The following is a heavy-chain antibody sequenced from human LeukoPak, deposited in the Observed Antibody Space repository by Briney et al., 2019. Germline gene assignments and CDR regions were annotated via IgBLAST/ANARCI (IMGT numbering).Heavy chain of an antibody. CDR2: IYTSGST. J-gene: IGHJ4*02. V-gene: IGHV4-61*02. CDR1: GGSISSGPYY. D-gene: IGHD2-2*01. Sequence: SETLSLTCTVSGGSISSGPYYWNWIRQPAGKGLEWIGRIYTSGSTNYNPSLKSRVTISVDTSKNQFSLKLSSVTAADTAVYYCASSDQLLPCYFDYWGQGTLVTVSS. CDR3: ASSDQLLPCYFDY.